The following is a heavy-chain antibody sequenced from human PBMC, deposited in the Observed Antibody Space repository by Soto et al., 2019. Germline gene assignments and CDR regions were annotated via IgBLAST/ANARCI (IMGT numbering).Heavy chain of an antibody. CDR2: ISSNGVGT. Sequence: EVQLAESGGGLAQPGGSLRLSCAASGFTLSGYAMDWVRQAPGKGLEYVSGISSNGVGTYYANSVQGRFTISRDNSKNTVYLQMGSLRAADMDVYHCARRARPDFYYMDVWGKGTTVTVSS. CDR3: ARRARPDFYYMDV. CDR1: GFTLSGYA. V-gene: IGHV3-64*01. D-gene: IGHD6-6*01. J-gene: IGHJ6*03.